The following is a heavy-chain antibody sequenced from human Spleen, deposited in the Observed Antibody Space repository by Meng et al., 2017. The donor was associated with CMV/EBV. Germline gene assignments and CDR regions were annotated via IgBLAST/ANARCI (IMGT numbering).Heavy chain of an antibody. D-gene: IGHD3-10*01. J-gene: IGHJ6*02. CDR3: ARDFVPSGYYGMDV. V-gene: IGHV3-30-3*01. Sequence: GESLKISCAGSGFTFSTYVMYWVRQAPGKGLEWVAVISYNGSNKYYGDSVKGRFTISRDNSKNTLYLQMNSLRGEDTAVYYCARDFVPSGYYGMDVWGQGTTVTVSS. CDR1: GFTFSTYV. CDR2: ISYNGSNK.